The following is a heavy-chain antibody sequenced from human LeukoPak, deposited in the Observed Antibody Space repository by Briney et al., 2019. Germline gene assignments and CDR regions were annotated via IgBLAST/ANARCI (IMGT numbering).Heavy chain of an antibody. V-gene: IGHV4-39*07. Sequence: PSETLSLTCTVSGGSISSSSYYWGWIRQPPGKGLEWIGEIYHSGSTNYNPSLKSRVTISVDKSKNQFSLKLSSVTAADTAVYYCAAYSSSWSRLPFDYWGQGTLVTVSS. J-gene: IGHJ4*02. CDR3: AAYSSSWSRLPFDY. D-gene: IGHD6-13*01. CDR2: IYHSGST. CDR1: GGSISSSSYY.